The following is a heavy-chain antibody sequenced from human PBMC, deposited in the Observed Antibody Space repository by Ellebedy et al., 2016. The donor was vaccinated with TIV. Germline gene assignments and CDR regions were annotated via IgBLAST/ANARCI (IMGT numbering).Heavy chain of an antibody. D-gene: IGHD6-13*01. V-gene: IGHV3-48*02. CDR2: INGVGSTV. CDR3: VREGGVGSSHQRNGMDV. J-gene: IGHJ6*02. CDR1: GFTFSSYS. Sequence: PGGSLRLSCAVSGFTFSSYSLYWVRQTPRKGLEWLSYINGVGSTVHYTDSVKGRFTVSRDIANNSLYLQMNSLRDEETAVYYCVREGGVGSSHQRNGMDVWGQGTTVTVSS.